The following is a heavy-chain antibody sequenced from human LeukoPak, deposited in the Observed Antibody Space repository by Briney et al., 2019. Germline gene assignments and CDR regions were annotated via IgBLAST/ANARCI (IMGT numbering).Heavy chain of an antibody. Sequence: GGSLRLSCAASGFTFSSYAMSWVRQAPGKGLEWVSAISGSDGSTYYADSVKGRFTISRDNSKNTLYLQMNSLRAEDTAVYYCAKGQDIAARPFRFDPWGQGTLVSVSS. CDR1: GFTFSSYA. D-gene: IGHD6-6*01. CDR2: ISGSDGST. CDR3: AKGQDIAARPFRFDP. V-gene: IGHV3-23*01. J-gene: IGHJ5*02.